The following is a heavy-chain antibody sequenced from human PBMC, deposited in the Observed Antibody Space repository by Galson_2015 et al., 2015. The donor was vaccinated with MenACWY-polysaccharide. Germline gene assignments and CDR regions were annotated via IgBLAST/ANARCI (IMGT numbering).Heavy chain of an antibody. CDR1: GFTFRSYA. J-gene: IGHJ4*02. CDR2: ITRAGGIT. CDR3: AKNSLRYFDH. Sequence: SLRLSCAASGFTFRSYAMRWVRQAPGKGLAWVSRITRAGGITYYVDSVKGRFTISRDISKNTLNLQMNSLRVEDTATYYCAKNSLRYFDHWGQGTLVTVSS. V-gene: IGHV3-23*01. D-gene: IGHD2-8*01.